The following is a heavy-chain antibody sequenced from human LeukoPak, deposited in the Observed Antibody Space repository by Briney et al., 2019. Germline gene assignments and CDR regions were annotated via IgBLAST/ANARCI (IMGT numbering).Heavy chain of an antibody. CDR1: GYTFTGSY. CDR3: ARVGDGVSDAFDI. V-gene: IGHV1-2*06. Sequence: ASVKVSCKASGYTFTGSYMNWVRQALGQGLEWMGRINPNSGGTNYAQKFQGRVTMPRDTSISTAYMELNRLRSDDTAVYYCARVGDGVSDAFDIWGRGTMVTVSS. J-gene: IGHJ3*02. CDR2: INPNSGGT. D-gene: IGHD5-24*01.